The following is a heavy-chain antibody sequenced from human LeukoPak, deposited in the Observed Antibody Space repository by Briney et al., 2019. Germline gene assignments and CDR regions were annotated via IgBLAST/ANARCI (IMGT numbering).Heavy chain of an antibody. CDR3: ARSPTAMWYFDL. V-gene: IGHV1-46*01. CDR1: GYTFTSYY. D-gene: IGHD2-21*02. J-gene: IGHJ2*01. CDR2: INPSGGST. Sequence: ASVKVPCKASGYTFTSYYMHWVRQAPGQGLEWMGIINPSGGSTSYAQKFQGRVTMTRDMSTSTVYMELSSLRSEDTAVYYCARSPTAMWYFDLWGRGTLVTVSS.